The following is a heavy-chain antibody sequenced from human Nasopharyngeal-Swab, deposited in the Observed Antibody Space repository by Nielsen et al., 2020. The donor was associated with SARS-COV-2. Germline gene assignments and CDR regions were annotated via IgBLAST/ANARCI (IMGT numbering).Heavy chain of an antibody. J-gene: IGHJ5*02. CDR3: ARQFRGYYDSSGPLSWFDP. V-gene: IGHV5-10-1*01. Sequence: VRQMPGKGLEWMGRIDPSDSYTNYSPSFQGHVTISADKSISTAYLQWSSLKASDTAMYYCARQFRGYYDSSGPLSWFDPWGQGTLVNVSS. CDR2: IDPSDSYT. D-gene: IGHD3-22*01.